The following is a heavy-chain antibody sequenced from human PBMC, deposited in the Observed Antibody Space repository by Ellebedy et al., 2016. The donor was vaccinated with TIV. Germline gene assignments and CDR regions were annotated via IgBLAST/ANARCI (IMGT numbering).Heavy chain of an antibody. CDR3: ATDFWSGYPDY. Sequence: ASVKVSCXVSGYTLTELSMHWVRQAPGKGLEWMGGYDPEAGETIYAQKFQGRVTMTEDTSTDTAYMELSSLRSEDTAVYYCATDFWSGYPDYWGQGTLVTVSS. CDR1: GYTLTELS. J-gene: IGHJ4*02. V-gene: IGHV1-24*01. CDR2: YDPEAGET. D-gene: IGHD3-3*01.